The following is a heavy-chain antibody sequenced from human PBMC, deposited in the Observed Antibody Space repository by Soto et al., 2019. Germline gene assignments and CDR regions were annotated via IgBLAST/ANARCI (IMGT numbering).Heavy chain of an antibody. Sequence: GESLKISCKGSGYNFTNYWIGWVRQMPGKGLEWMGIIYPGDSDTRYSPSFQGQVTISADKSISTAFLQWSSLKASDTAMYYCARPIGFCSGGTRHRDDFWGQGTLVTVSS. V-gene: IGHV5-51*01. J-gene: IGHJ4*02. CDR3: ARPIGFCSGGTRHRDDF. CDR2: IYPGDSDT. CDR1: GYNFTNYW. D-gene: IGHD2-15*01.